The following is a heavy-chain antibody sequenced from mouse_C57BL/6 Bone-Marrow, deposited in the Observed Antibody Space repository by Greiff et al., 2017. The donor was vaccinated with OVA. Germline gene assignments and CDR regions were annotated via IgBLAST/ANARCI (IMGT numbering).Heavy chain of an antibody. J-gene: IGHJ2*01. CDR2: IYPRSGNT. V-gene: IGHV1-81*01. CDR1: GYTFTSYG. D-gene: IGHD1-1*01. CDR3: RLSSPLFDY. Sequence: QVQLQQSGAELARPGASVKLSCKASGYTFTSYGLSGVKQRTGQGLEGIGEIYPRSGNTYYNEKFKGKATLTADKSSSTAYMELRSLTSEDSAVYFCRLSSPLFDYWGQGTTLTVSS.